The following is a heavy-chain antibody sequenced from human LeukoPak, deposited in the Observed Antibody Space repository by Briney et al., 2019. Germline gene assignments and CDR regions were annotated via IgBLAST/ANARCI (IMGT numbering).Heavy chain of an antibody. Sequence: PGGSLRLSCAASGFTFSSYEMNWVRQAPGKGLEWVSYVSRSGSNIYYANSVKGRFTISRDNSKNSLYFQMNSLRAEDTAVYYCAREGSSYGRGAFDIWGQGTTVTVSS. D-gene: IGHD5-18*01. CDR3: AREGSSYGRGAFDI. V-gene: IGHV3-48*03. CDR2: VSRSGSNI. CDR1: GFTFSSYE. J-gene: IGHJ3*02.